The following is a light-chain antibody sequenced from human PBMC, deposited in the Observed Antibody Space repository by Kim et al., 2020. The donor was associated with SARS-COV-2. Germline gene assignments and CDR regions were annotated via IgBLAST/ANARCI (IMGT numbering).Light chain of an antibody. J-gene: IGKJ1*01. CDR1: QGISNY. CDR2: AAS. Sequence: ASVGDRATLPCRASQGISNYLTWYQQKPGTAPKVLIKAASTLQSGVPSRFSGSGSGTDFTLTITSLQPEDFATYYCQQLNNYPRTFGQGTKVDIK. CDR3: QQLNNYPRT. V-gene: IGKV1-9*01.